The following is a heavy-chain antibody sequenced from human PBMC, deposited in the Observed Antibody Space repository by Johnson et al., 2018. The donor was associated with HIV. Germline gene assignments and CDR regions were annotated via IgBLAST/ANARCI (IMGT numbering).Heavy chain of an antibody. D-gene: IGHD1-26*01. V-gene: IGHV3-30*04. CDR3: AKGLAWVGDSKFAFDI. J-gene: IGHJ3*02. CDR2: ISYDGSNK. CDR1: GFIFSTYA. Sequence: VQLVESGGGLVQPGRSLRLSCAASGFIFSTYAIHWVRQAPGKGLEWVAVISYDGSNKYYADSVKGRFTISRDNSKNTLYLQMNSLRVEDTAVYYCAKGLAWVGDSKFAFDIWGQGTMVTVSS.